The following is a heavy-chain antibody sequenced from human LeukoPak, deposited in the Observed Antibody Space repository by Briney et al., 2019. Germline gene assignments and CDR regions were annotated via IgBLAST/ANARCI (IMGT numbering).Heavy chain of an antibody. D-gene: IGHD1-26*01. J-gene: IGHJ4*02. CDR2: INSDGSST. Sequence: GGSLRLSCAASGFTFSSYWMHWVRQAPGKGLVWVSHINSDGSSTTYADSVKGRFTITRDNAKNTLYLQMNSLSAEDTAVYYCARDSYGGSYYPEYWGQGTLVTVSS. CDR1: GFTFSSYW. CDR3: ARDSYGGSYYPEY. V-gene: IGHV3-74*01.